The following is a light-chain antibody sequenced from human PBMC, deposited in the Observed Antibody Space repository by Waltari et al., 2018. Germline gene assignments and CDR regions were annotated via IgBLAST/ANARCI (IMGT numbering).Light chain of an antibody. J-gene: IGLJ2*01. CDR2: GKN. CDR3: NSRDSSGNHVV. Sequence: SSELTQDPAVSVALGQTVRITCQGDSLRSYYASWYQQKQGQAPVLVIYGKNNRPSGIPDRFSGSSSGNTASLTITWAQAEDEADYYCNSRDSSGNHVVFGGGTKLTVL. CDR1: SLRSYY. V-gene: IGLV3-19*01.